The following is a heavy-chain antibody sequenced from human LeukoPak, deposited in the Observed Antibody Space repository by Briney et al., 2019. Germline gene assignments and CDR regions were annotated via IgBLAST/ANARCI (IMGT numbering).Heavy chain of an antibody. V-gene: IGHV2-70*04. D-gene: IGHD3-10*01. J-gene: IGHJ4*02. CDR1: GFSLSTAGVR. CDR3: ARILSDSGSYYFDY. Sequence: SGPTLVNPTQTLTLTCTFSGFSLSTAGVRVSWIRQPPGKALEWLARIDWDDDKFYSPSLKTRLTISKDTSKNQAVLTMTNMDPVDTATYYCARILSDSGSYYFDYWGQGTLVTVSS. CDR2: IDWDDDK.